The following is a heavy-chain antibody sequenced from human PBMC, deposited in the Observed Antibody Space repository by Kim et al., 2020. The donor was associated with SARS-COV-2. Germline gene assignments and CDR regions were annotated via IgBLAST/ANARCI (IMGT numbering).Heavy chain of an antibody. D-gene: IGHD3-3*02. Sequence: YYLESVKGRFTISRDNAKNSLLLQMHSLGVEDTALYYCVSHFKEKEGDGKWGQGTLVTVSS. CDR3: VSHFKEKEGDGK. V-gene: IGHV3-7*03. J-gene: IGHJ4*02.